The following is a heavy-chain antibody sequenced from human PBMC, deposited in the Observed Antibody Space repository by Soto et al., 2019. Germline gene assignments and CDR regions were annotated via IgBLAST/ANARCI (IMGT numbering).Heavy chain of an antibody. V-gene: IGHV1-2*04. CDR1: GYTFTGYY. J-gene: IGHJ3*02. CDR3: ARGVYDILTGNAFDI. D-gene: IGHD3-9*01. CDR2: INPNSGGT. Sequence: GASVKVSCKASGYTFTGYYMHWVRQSPGQGLEWMGWINPNSGGTNYAQKFKGWVTMTRDTSISTAYMELSRLRSDDTAVYYCARGVYDILTGNAFDIWGQGTMVTVSS.